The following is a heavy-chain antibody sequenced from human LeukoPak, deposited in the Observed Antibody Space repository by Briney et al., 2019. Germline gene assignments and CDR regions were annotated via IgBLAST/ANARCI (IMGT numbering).Heavy chain of an antibody. J-gene: IGHJ4*02. CDR1: GYRFTNYW. CDR3: ARQGDAVPYDS. CDR2: IYPGDSDT. V-gene: IGHV5-51*01. D-gene: IGHD6-6*01. Sequence: GESLKISCKGSGYRFTNYWIGWVRQMPGKGLEWMAIIYPGDSDTKYSPSFQGQVTLSVDRSISTAYLQWSSLKASDTAIYFCARQGDAVPYDSWGQGILVTVSS.